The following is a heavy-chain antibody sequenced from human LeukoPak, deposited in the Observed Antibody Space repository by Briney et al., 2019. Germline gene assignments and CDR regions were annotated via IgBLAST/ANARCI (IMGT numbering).Heavy chain of an antibody. V-gene: IGHV4-38-2*01. CDR1: GYSISSGYY. Sequence: SSETLSLTCAVSGYSISSGYYWGWIRQPPGKGLEWIGSIYHSGSTYYNPSLKSRVTISVDMSKNQFSLKLSSVTAADTAVYFCARSFLDYMDVWGKGTTVTVSS. D-gene: IGHD2/OR15-2a*01. CDR3: ARSFLDYMDV. J-gene: IGHJ6*03. CDR2: IYHSGST.